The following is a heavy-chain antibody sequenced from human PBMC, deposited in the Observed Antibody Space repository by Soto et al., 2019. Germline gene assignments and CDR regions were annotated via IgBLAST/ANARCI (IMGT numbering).Heavy chain of an antibody. J-gene: IGHJ4*02. Sequence: EVQLVESGGGLVQPGGSLRLSCAASGFTFSGSWMSWVRQAPGKGLEWVANIKADGSEKYYVDSVKGRFTISRDNARNSLSLQMNSPRVEDTDIYYCAKGPYWGQGTLVTVSS. CDR2: IKADGSEK. CDR1: GFTFSGSW. CDR3: AKGPY. V-gene: IGHV3-7*05.